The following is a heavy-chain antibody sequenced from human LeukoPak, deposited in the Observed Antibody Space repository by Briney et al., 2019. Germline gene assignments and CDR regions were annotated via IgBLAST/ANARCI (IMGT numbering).Heavy chain of an antibody. CDR3: TRVQAGRSGLMDV. CDR2: ISPEGSGT. CDR1: GFSLSGYW. Sequence: GGSLRLSCAASGFSLSGYWMHWVSQAPGKGLVWVSRISPEGSGTTYADSVKGRFTISRDNSKNTLYLQMNSLRDEDAAVYHCTRVQAGRSGLMDVWGRGTTVTVSS. V-gene: IGHV3-74*01. J-gene: IGHJ6*02. D-gene: IGHD2-8*02.